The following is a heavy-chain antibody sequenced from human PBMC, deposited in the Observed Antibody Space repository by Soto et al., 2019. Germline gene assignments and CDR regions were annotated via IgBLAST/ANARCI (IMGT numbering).Heavy chain of an antibody. V-gene: IGHV4-59*01. CDR2: IYYSGST. CDR3: ARGTFEMATIHLFDP. Sequence: SETLSLTCTVSGGSISSYYWSWIRQPPGKGLEWIGYIYYSGSTNYNPSLKSRVTISVDTSKNQFSLKLSSVTAADTAVYYCARGTFEMATIHLFDPWGQGNLVTVSS. CDR1: GGSISSYY. D-gene: IGHD5-12*01. J-gene: IGHJ5*02.